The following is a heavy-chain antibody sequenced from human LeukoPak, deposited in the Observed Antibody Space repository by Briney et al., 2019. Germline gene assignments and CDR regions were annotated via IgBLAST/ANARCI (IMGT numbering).Heavy chain of an antibody. CDR2: IRSEAYGGTT. D-gene: IGHD3-16*01. CDR3: QGRIMITFGGVSFDY. CDR1: GFTFGDYA. V-gene: IGHV3-49*03. J-gene: IGHJ4*02. Sequence: GGSLRLSCTASGFTFGDYAMSWFRQAPGKGLEWVGFIRSEAYGGTTEYAASVKGRFTISRDDSKSIAYLQMNSLKTEDTAVYYCQGRIMITFGGVSFDYWGQGTLVTVSS.